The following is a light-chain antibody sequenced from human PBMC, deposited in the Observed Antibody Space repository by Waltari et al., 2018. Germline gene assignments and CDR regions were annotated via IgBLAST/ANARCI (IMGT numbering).Light chain of an antibody. J-gene: IGKJ4*01. CDR2: AAS. Sequence: DIQMTQSPSSLSPSVGDRVIITCRASQAINTFLAWFQQKTGKAPRSLIYAASTLQSGVSSNFSGSGSGTNFTLTISSLQPEDCATYYCQQYNSFPPIFGGGTRVEI. CDR1: QAINTF. CDR3: QQYNSFPPI. V-gene: IGKV1-16*02.